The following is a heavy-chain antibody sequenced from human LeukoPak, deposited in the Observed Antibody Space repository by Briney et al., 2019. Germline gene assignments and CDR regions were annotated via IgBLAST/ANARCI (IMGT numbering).Heavy chain of an antibody. CDR3: AKDKIVGATNFDY. V-gene: IGHV3-7*01. CDR2: IKQDGSEK. J-gene: IGHJ4*02. D-gene: IGHD1-26*01. CDR1: GFTFSSYW. Sequence: GGSLRLSCAASGFTFSSYWMSWVRQAPGKGLEWVANIKQDGSEKYYVDSVKGRFTISRDNAKNSLYLQMNSLRAEDTAVYYCAKDKIVGATNFDYWGQGTLVTVSS.